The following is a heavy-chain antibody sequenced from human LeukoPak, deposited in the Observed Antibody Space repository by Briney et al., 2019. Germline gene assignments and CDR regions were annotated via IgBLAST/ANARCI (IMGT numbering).Heavy chain of an antibody. CDR1: GYTFTSYG. D-gene: IGHD3-3*01. CDR3: ARVPTYYDFWSGYIYYFDY. V-gene: IGHV1-18*01. Sequence: ASVKVSCKASGYTFTSYGISWLRQAPGQGLEWMGWISAYNGNTNYAQKLQGRVTMTTDTSTSTAYMELRSLRSDDTAVYYCARVPTYYDFWSGYIYYFDYGGQGTLVTVSS. CDR2: ISAYNGNT. J-gene: IGHJ4*02.